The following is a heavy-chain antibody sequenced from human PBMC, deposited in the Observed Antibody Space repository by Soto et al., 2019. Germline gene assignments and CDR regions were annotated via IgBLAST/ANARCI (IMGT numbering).Heavy chain of an antibody. J-gene: IGHJ4*02. V-gene: IGHV3-64D*06. CDR2: ISSDGGGS. CDR1: GFSFRSYA. CDR3: VPRIGLVTVGLDY. D-gene: IGHD2-8*02. Sequence: GGSLRLSFSASGFSFRSYAMCWVRQAPGKGLEFVSSISSDGGGSDYADPVRDRFIISRDDSNNTLYLHMNSLRHEDTALYYCVPRIGLVTVGLDYWGQGTVVTVSS.